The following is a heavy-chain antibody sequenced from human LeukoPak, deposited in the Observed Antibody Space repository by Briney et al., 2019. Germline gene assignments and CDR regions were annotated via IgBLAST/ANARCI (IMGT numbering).Heavy chain of an antibody. CDR1: GFTFSSYW. D-gene: IGHD2-15*01. Sequence: GGSLRLSCAASGFTFSSYWMHWVRQAPGKGLVWVSRINSDGSSTSYADSVKGRFTISRDNAKNTLYLQMNSLRAEDTAVYYCARDLGYCSGGSCYGYWGQGTLVTVSS. CDR3: ARDLGYCSGGSCYGY. CDR2: INSDGSST. V-gene: IGHV3-74*01. J-gene: IGHJ4*02.